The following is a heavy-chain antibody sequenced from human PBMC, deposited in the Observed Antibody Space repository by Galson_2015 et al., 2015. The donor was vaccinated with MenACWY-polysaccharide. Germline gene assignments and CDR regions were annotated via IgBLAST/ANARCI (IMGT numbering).Heavy chain of an antibody. CDR1: PDSISSSY. CDR2: IHATGST. D-gene: IGHD1-1*01. Sequence: LSLTCTVSPDSISSSYWSWIRQSADKGLEYLGRIHATGSTAYNPSFRSRVAMSVDLPRNQLSLRLVSVTASDTAIYYCARRSLDNWYFDLWGRGTLVLVSS. V-gene: IGHV4-4*07. CDR3: ARRSLDNWYFDL. J-gene: IGHJ2*01.